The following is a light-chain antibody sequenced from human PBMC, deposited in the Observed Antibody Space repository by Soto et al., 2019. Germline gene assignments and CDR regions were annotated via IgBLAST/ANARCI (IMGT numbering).Light chain of an antibody. Sequence: IRVTQSPSSLSATVGDRGTITCRASPGISTYLNWYQQKPGKAPKLLIYAASTFQSGVPSRFSGSGSETDFTLTISSLQPEDFATYSCQQSYSTTWTFGQGTKVDIK. J-gene: IGKJ1*01. CDR1: PGISTY. CDR3: QQSYSTTWT. V-gene: IGKV1-39*01. CDR2: AAS.